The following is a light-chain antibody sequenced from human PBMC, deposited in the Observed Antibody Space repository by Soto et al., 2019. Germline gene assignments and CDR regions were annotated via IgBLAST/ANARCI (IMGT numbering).Light chain of an antibody. J-gene: IGKJ5*01. V-gene: IGKV3-15*01. Sequence: IQMTQSPATLSVSPGERATLSCRASQTIYSNVAWYQQRPGQAPRLLIYRASARATGIPARFSGSGSGTEFTLTIGSLQSEDSAVYYCQQARRFPITFGQGTRLEIK. CDR1: QTIYSN. CDR3: QQARRFPIT. CDR2: RAS.